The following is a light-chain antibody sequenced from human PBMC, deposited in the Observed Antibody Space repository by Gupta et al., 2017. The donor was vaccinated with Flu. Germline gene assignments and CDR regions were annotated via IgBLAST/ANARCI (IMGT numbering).Light chain of an antibody. CDR3: QQYDVAPSV. Sequence: GDSVTVSGRARRTRNGRLAWYQHKPGPAPKLLIYKASSVHSGVPARFSGSGAGTDFTLTIDSLQPDDYAIYYCQQYDVAPSVFGPGTRVDI. V-gene: IGKV1-5*03. CDR1: RTRNGR. CDR2: KAS. J-gene: IGKJ1*01.